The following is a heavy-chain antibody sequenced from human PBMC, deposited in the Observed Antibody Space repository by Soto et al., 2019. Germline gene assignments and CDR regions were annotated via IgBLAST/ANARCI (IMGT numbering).Heavy chain of an antibody. D-gene: IGHD3-22*01. V-gene: IGHV4-30-4*01. CDR3: ARLSVEYYYDSSGYYPDY. Sequence: SETLSLTCSVSGGSISSGYYYWSWIRQPPGKGLEWIGNIYYSGNTYYNPSLKSRLIISIDTSKNQFSLKVGSVTAADTAVYYCARLSVEYYYDSSGYYPDYWGQGTLVTVSS. CDR2: IYYSGNT. J-gene: IGHJ4*02. CDR1: GGSISSGYYY.